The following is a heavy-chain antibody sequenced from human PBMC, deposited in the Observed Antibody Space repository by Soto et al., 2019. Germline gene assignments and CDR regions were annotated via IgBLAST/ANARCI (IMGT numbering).Heavy chain of an antibody. J-gene: IGHJ4*02. CDR2: ISYDGSNK. V-gene: IGHV3-30-3*01. CDR1: GFTFSSYA. CDR3: ARDVEIVGAIY. Sequence: QVQLVESGGGVVQPGRSLRLSCAASGFTFSSYAMHWVRQALGKGLEWVAVISYDGSNKYYADSVKGRFTISRDNSKNTLYLQMNSPRAEDTAVYYCARDVEIVGAIYWGQGTLVPVSS. D-gene: IGHD1-26*01.